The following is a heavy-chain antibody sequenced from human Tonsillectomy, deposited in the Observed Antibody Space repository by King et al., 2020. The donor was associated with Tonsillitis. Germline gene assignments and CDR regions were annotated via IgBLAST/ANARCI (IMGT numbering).Heavy chain of an antibody. D-gene: IGHD2-15*01. CDR3: ARNKGHCVGGSCFPYNY. V-gene: IGHV4-39*01. CDR1: GDSISSGSYC. CDR2: IFYSGTT. Sequence: QLQESGPGLVKPSETLSLTCTVSGDSISSGSYCWGWLRQPPGKGLEWIGCIFYSGTTYYKSSLKSRVTISVDTSRNQFSLRMSSVTAADTAVYYCARNKGHCVGGSCFPYNYWGQGTLVTVSS. J-gene: IGHJ4*02.